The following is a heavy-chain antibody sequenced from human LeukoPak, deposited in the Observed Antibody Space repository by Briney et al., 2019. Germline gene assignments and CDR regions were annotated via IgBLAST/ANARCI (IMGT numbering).Heavy chain of an antibody. CDR1: GYIFTSYW. V-gene: IGHV5-10-1*01. D-gene: IGHD2-15*01. Sequence: RSGASLKISCKGSGYIFTSYWISWVRQMPGKGLEWMGRIDPSDSYTNYSPSFQGHVTISADKSTSTAYLQWSSLKASDTAMYYCARGDCSGGSYYAPDWFDPWGQGTLVTVSS. CDR3: ARGDCSGGSYYAPDWFDP. CDR2: IDPSDSYT. J-gene: IGHJ5*02.